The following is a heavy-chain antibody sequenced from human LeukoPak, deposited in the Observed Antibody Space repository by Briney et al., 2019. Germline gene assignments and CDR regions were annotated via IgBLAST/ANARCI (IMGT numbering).Heavy chain of an antibody. J-gene: IGHJ4*02. V-gene: IGHV1-18*01. Sequence: ASVKVSCKASGGTFSSYAISWVRQAPGQGLEWMGWISAYNGNTNYAQKLQGRVTMTTDTSTSTAYMELRSLRSDDTAVYYCARDGSPLRYFDWSPPDYWGQGTLVTVSS. CDR3: ARDGSPLRYFDWSPPDY. CDR2: ISAYNGNT. D-gene: IGHD3-9*01. CDR1: GGTFSSYA.